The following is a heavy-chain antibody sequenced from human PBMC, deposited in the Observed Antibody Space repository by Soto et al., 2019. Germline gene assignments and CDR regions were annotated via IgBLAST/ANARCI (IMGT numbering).Heavy chain of an antibody. CDR2: INSDGSST. D-gene: IGHD3-3*01. CDR1: GFTFSSYW. V-gene: IGHV3-74*01. Sequence: PGGSLRLSCAASGFTFSSYWMHWVRQAPGKGLVWVSRINSDGSSTSYADSVKGRFTISRDNAKNTLYLQMNSLRAEDTAVYYCAREDYDFWSAYAFDIWGRGKMVTGSS. CDR3: AREDYDFWSAYAFDI. J-gene: IGHJ3*02.